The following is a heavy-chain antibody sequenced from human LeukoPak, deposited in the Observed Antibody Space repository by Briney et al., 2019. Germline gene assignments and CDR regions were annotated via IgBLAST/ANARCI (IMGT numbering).Heavy chain of an antibody. CDR2: ITWNSDTV. Sequence: QPGRSLRLSCAASGFTFDDYTMHWVRQAPGKGLEWVSGITWNSDTVDYADSVKGRFTISRDNAKNSLYLQMNSLRAEDMALYYCAKGNWGFAFDIWGQGTMVTVSS. J-gene: IGHJ3*02. D-gene: IGHD7-27*01. V-gene: IGHV3-9*03. CDR3: AKGNWGFAFDI. CDR1: GFTFDDYT.